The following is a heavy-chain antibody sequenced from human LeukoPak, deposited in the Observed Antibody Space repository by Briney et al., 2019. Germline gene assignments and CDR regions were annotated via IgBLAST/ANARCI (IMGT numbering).Heavy chain of an antibody. CDR2: IYYSGST. V-gene: IGHV4-61*01. J-gene: IGHJ4*02. CDR3: ARLSTVTSYYFDY. CDR1: GRSVSSGSYY. D-gene: IGHD4-17*01. Sequence: PSETLSLTCTVSGRSVSSGSYYWSWLRQPPGKGLEWIGYIYYSGSTNYHPSLKSRVTISVDTSKNQFSLKLSSVSAADTAVYYCARLSTVTSYYFDYWGQGSLVTVSS.